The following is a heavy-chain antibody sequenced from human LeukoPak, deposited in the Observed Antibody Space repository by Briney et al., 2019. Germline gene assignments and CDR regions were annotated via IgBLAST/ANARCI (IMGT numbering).Heavy chain of an antibody. CDR2: INSDGSST. Sequence: PGGSLRLSCGASGFTFSSFWMHWVRQAPGKGLVWVSRINSDGSSTSYADSVKGRFTISRDNAKNMLYLQMNSLRAEDTAVYYCARLGYCSGGSCPVGMDVWGKGTTVTVSS. CDR1: GFTFSSFW. J-gene: IGHJ6*04. CDR3: ARLGYCSGGSCPVGMDV. D-gene: IGHD2-15*01. V-gene: IGHV3-74*01.